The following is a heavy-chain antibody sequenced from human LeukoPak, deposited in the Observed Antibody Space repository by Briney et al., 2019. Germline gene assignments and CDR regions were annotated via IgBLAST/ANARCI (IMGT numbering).Heavy chain of an antibody. CDR1: GFTFSSYG. CDR2: IRYDGSNK. J-gene: IGHJ4*02. CDR3: ARGTVGNFDY. Sequence: PGGSLRLSCVASGFTFSSYGMHWVRQAPGKGLGWVAFIRYDGSNKYYADSVKGRFTISRDNSKNTLYLQMNSLRAEDTAVYYCARGTVGNFDYWGQGTLVTVSS. D-gene: IGHD4-23*01. V-gene: IGHV3-30*02.